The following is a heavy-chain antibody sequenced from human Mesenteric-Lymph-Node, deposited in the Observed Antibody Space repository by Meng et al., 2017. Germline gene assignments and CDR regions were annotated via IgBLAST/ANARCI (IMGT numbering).Heavy chain of an antibody. CDR3: ARSAIEGTSFDY. J-gene: IGHJ4*02. Sequence: SETLSLTCTVSGGSISSYYWSWIRQPPGKGLEWIGYIYYSGSTNYNPSLKSRVTISVGTSKNQFSLKLSSVTAADTAVYYCARSAIEGTSFDYWGQGTLVTVSS. D-gene: IGHD3-10*01. CDR2: IYYSGST. CDR1: GGSISSYY. V-gene: IGHV4-59*01.